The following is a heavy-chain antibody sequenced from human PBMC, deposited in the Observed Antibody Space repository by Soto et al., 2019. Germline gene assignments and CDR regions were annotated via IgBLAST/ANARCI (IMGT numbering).Heavy chain of an antibody. CDR3: AKVHNYYDSSGVLDY. J-gene: IGHJ4*02. Sequence: GGSLRLSCAASGLTFSSYGMHWVRQAPGKGLEWVAVISYDGSNKYYADSVKGRFTISRDNSKNTLYLQMNSLRAEDTAVYYCAKVHNYYDSSGVLDYWGQGTLVTVSS. V-gene: IGHV3-30*18. CDR1: GLTFSSYG. CDR2: ISYDGSNK. D-gene: IGHD3-22*01.